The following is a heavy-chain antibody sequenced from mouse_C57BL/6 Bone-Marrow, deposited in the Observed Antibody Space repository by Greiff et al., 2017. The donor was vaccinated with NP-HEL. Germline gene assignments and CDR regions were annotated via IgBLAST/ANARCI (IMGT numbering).Heavy chain of an antibody. V-gene: IGHV1-82*01. Sequence: QVQLQQSGPELVKPGASVKISCKASGYAFSGSWMNWVKQRPGKGLEWIGRIYPGDGDTNYNGKFKGKATLTADKSSSTAYMQLSSLTSEDSAVYFCARLTGTTYFDYWGQGTTLTVSS. CDR1: GYAFSGSW. CDR2: IYPGDGDT. J-gene: IGHJ2*01. D-gene: IGHD4-1*01. CDR3: ARLTGTTYFDY.